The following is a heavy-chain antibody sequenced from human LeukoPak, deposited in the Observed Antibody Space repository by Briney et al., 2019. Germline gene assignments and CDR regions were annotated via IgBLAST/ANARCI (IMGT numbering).Heavy chain of an antibody. CDR3: AKDRVCSGGSCYFDY. J-gene: IGHJ4*02. CDR1: GFTFSSLA. Sequence: GGSLRLSCAASGFTFSSLAMTWVRQAPGKGLEWVSGISDGGGATSYADSVKGRFTISRDNSQSTLYLQMNSLRAEDTAIYYCAKDRVCSGGSCYFDYWGQGTQVTVSS. D-gene: IGHD2-15*01. CDR2: ISDGGGAT. V-gene: IGHV3-23*01.